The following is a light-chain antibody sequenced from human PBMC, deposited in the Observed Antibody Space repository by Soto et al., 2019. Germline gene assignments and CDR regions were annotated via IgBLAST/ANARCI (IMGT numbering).Light chain of an antibody. CDR3: QQYKNWPPIT. Sequence: EIVMTQSPATLSVSPGERATLSCRASQSVSSNLAWYQQKPGQAPRLLIYGASTRATGIPARFSGSGSGTEFTLTISSLQSEDFAVYYCQQYKNWPPITFGQVTRLEIK. J-gene: IGKJ5*01. CDR1: QSVSSN. V-gene: IGKV3-15*01. CDR2: GAS.